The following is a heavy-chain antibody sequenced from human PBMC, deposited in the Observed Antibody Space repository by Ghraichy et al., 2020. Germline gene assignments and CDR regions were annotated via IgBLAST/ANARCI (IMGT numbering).Heavy chain of an antibody. CDR1: GFTFSSYE. CDR2: ISSSGSTI. J-gene: IGHJ4*02. CDR3: ARGGAGGVLRYFDWLLAYFDY. V-gene: IGHV3-48*03. Sequence: GGSLRLSCAASGFTFSSYEMNWVRQAPGKGLEWVSYISSSGSTIYYADSVKGRFTISRDNAKNSLYLQMNSLRAEDTAVYYCARGGAGGVLRYFDWLLAYFDYWGQGTLVTVSS. D-gene: IGHD3-9*01.